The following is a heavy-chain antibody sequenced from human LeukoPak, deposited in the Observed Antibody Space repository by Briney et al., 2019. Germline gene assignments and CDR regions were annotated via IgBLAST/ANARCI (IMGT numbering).Heavy chain of an antibody. CDR2: INPNSGVT. CDR1: GYTFTGYY. CDR3: ARGYYDILTGYYFDY. D-gene: IGHD3-9*01. V-gene: IGHV1-2*02. J-gene: IGHJ4*02. Sequence: ASVKVSCKASGYTFTGYYMHWVRQAPGQGLEWMGWINPNSGVTNYAQKFQGRVTMTRDTSISTAYMELSRLRSDDTAVYYCARGYYDILTGYYFDYWGQGTLVTVSS.